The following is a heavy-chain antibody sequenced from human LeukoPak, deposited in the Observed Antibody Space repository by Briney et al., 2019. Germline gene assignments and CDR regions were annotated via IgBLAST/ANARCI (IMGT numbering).Heavy chain of an antibody. CDR2: IYHSGST. CDR1: GGSISSSNW. D-gene: IGHD2-2*01. V-gene: IGHV4-4*02. J-gene: IGHJ5*02. Sequence: SGTLSLTCAVSGGSISSSNWWSWVRQPPGKGLEWIGEIYHSGSTNYNPSLKSRVTISVDTSKNQFSLKLSSVTAADTAVYYCARGPGYCSSTSCYASWFDPWGQGTLVTVSS. CDR3: ARGPGYCSSTSCYASWFDP.